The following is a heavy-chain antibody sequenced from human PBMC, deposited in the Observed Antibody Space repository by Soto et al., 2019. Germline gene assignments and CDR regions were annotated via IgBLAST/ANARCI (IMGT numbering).Heavy chain of an antibody. CDR3: ARDGGPAAIADQDCDYYYGMDV. CDR2: IIPIFGTA. J-gene: IGHJ6*02. D-gene: IGHD2-2*01. V-gene: IGHV1-69*01. CDR1: GGTFSSYA. Sequence: QVQLVQSGAEVKKPGSSVKVSCKASGGTFSSYAISWVRQAPGQGLEWMGGIIPIFGTANYAQKFLGRVTITADESTITAYMELSRLISEDTAVCYCARDGGPAAIADQDCDYYYGMDVLGQGTMVTVSS.